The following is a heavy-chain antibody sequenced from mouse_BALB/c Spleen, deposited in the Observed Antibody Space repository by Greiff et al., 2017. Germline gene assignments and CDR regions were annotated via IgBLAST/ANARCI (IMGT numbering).Heavy chain of an antibody. CDR1: GFSLSTYGIG. D-gene: IGHD2-3*01. CDR3: ARIGSEEDGYYPFAY. J-gene: IGHJ3*01. Sequence: QVTLKESGPGILQPSQTLSLTCSFSGFSLSTYGIGVGWIRQPSGKGLEWLAHIWWNDNKYYNTALKSRLTISKDTSNNQVFLKIASVDTADTATYYGARIGSEEDGYYPFAYWGQGTLVTVSA. V-gene: IGHV8-11*01. CDR2: IWWNDNK.